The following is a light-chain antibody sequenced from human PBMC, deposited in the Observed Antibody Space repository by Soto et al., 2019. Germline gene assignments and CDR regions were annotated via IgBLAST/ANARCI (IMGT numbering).Light chain of an antibody. J-gene: IGLJ2*01. CDR2: DVT. CDR1: SSDIGVYDY. V-gene: IGLV2-8*01. Sequence: QSALTQPPSASGSPGQSVTISCTGTSSDIGVYDYVSWYQRHPGKAPKLVIYDVTKRPSGVPDRFSGSKSGNTASLTVSGLQAEDEADYFCGSYAGTKNVVVFGGGTKVTVL. CDR3: GSYAGTKNVVV.